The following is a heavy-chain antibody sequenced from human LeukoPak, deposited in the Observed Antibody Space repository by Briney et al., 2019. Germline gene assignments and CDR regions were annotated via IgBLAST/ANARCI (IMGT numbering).Heavy chain of an antibody. CDR3: ASGRAYYYYYRMDV. D-gene: IGHD1-26*01. CDR2: ISGSGGST. J-gene: IGHJ6*02. Sequence: GGSLRLSCAASGFTFSSDAMSWVRQAPGKGLEWVSAISGSGGSTYYADSVKGRFTISRDNSNNTLYLQLNSLRAEDTAVYYCASGRAYYYYYRMDVWGQGTPVPVSS. V-gene: IGHV3-23*01. CDR1: GFTFSSDA.